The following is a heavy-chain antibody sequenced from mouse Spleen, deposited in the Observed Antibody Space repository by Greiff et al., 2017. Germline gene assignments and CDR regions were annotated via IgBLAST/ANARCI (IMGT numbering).Heavy chain of an antibody. CDR3: ARYGSYGNYYAMDY. Sequence: VQLQQPGAELVKPGASVKLSCKASGYTFTSYWMQWVKQRPGQGLEWIGEIDPSDSYTNYNQKFKGKATLTVDTSSSTAYMQLSSLTSEDSAVYYCARYGSYGNYYAMDYWGQGTSVTVSS. D-gene: IGHD2-1*01. CDR2: IDPSDSYT. CDR1: GYTFTSYW. V-gene: IGHV1-50*01. J-gene: IGHJ4*01.